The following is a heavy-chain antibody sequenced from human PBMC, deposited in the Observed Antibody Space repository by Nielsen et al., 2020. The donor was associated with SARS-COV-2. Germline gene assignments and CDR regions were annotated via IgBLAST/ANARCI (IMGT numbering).Heavy chain of an antibody. CDR1: GFTFSSYA. J-gene: IGHJ1*01. Sequence: GSLRLSCAASGFTFSSYAMHWVRQAPGKGLEWVAVISYDGSNKYYADSVKGRFTISRDNSKNTLYLQMNSLRAEDTAVYYCARPRGPDVVVPAAIPQHWGQGTLVTVSS. CDR3: ARPRGPDVVVPAAIPQH. CDR2: ISYDGSNK. V-gene: IGHV3-30-3*01. D-gene: IGHD2-2*02.